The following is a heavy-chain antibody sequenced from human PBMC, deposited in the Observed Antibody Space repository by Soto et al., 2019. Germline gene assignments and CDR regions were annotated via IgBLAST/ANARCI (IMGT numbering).Heavy chain of an antibody. V-gene: IGHV4-59*08. Sequence: QVQLQESGPGLVKPSETPSLTCTVSGGSISSYYWSWIRQPPGKGLEWIGYIYYSGSTNYNPSLKSRVTISVDTSKNQFSLKLSSVTAADTAVYYCARLAGNNWFDPWGQGTLVTVSS. CDR1: GGSISSYY. CDR3: ARLAGNNWFDP. J-gene: IGHJ5*02. CDR2: IYYSGST.